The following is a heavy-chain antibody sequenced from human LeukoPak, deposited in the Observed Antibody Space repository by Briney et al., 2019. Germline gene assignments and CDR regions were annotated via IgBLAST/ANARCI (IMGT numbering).Heavy chain of an antibody. V-gene: IGHV3-74*01. J-gene: IGHJ4*02. CDR3: AKAPNYYDSSGYFDY. CDR2: IKSDGITI. CDR1: GFTFSNYM. D-gene: IGHD3-22*01. Sequence: GGSLRLSCAASGFTFSNYMMHWVRQAPGKGLVWVSRIKSDGITITYADSVKGRFTISRDNAKNTLYLQMNSLRAEDTAVYYCAKAPNYYDSSGYFDYWGQGTLVTVSS.